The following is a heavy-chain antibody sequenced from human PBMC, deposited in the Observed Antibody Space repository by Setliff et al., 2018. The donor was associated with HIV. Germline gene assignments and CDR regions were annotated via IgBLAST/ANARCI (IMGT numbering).Heavy chain of an antibody. Sequence: SLRLSCEVSGFTVSNNYMTWVRQAPGKGLEWVSTMSYDGTNIYYPDSVRGRFSISRDNSKNTLFLQMNSLRREDTAVYFCARSTSSPNWFDPWGQGTLVTVSS. CDR2: MSYDGTNI. V-gene: IGHV3-30*04. J-gene: IGHJ5*02. CDR1: GFTVSNNY. D-gene: IGHD2-2*01. CDR3: ARSTSSPNWFDP.